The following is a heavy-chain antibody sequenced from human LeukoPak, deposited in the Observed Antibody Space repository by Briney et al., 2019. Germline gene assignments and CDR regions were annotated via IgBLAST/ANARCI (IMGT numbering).Heavy chain of an antibody. CDR2: IYSGGIT. V-gene: IGHV3-53*01. D-gene: IGHD4-11*01. CDR3: TRDSTTFRFGY. Sequence: PGGSLRLSCAASGFTFSSYAMHWVRQAPGKGLEWVSIIYSGGITYYVDSVKGRFTISRDNSKNTLYLQMSSLRAEDTAVYYCTRDSTTFRFGYWGQGTLVTVSS. J-gene: IGHJ4*02. CDR1: GFTFSSYA.